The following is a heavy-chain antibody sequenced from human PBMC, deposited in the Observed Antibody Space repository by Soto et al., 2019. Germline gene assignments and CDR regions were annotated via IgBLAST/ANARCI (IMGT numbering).Heavy chain of an antibody. CDR1: GFTFSSYG. J-gene: IGHJ6*02. CDR3: ARETGTDYYDSSEVGMDV. V-gene: IGHV3-33*01. Sequence: QVQLVESGGGVVQPGRSLRLSCAASGFTFSSYGMHWVRQAPGKGLEWVAVIWYEGSNKYYAHSVKGRFTISRDNSKNTLYLQMNSLRAEDTAVYYCARETGTDYYDSSEVGMDVWGQGTTVTVSS. CDR2: IWYEGSNK. D-gene: IGHD3-22*01.